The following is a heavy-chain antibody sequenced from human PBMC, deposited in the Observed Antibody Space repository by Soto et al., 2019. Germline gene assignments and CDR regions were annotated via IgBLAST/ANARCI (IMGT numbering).Heavy chain of an antibody. CDR1: GFTFSDYY. V-gene: IGHV3-11*01. CDR3: ARDMRGGNPTMIVVLKDY. Sequence: GGSLRLSCAASGFTFSDYYMSWIRQAPGKGLEWVSYISSSGSTIYYADSVKGRFTISRDNAKNSLYLQMNSLRAEDTAVYYCARDMRGGNPTMIVVLKDYWGQGTLVTVSS. J-gene: IGHJ4*02. CDR2: ISSSGSTI. D-gene: IGHD3-22*01.